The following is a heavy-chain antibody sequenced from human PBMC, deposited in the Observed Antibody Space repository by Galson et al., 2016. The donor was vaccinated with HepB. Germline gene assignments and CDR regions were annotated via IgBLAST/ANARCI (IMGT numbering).Heavy chain of an antibody. CDR3: ARDTYAYHY. V-gene: IGHV3-11*01. D-gene: IGHD3-16*01. J-gene: IGHJ4*02. CDR2: IRTSGGSI. Sequence: SLRLSCAASGFTFSGNSMSWIRQAPGKGLEWVSSIRTSGGSIIYGDSVKGRFTISRDNARNSLYLQMNSLRAEDTAVYYWARDTYAYHYWGQGTLVTVSS. CDR1: GFTFSGNS.